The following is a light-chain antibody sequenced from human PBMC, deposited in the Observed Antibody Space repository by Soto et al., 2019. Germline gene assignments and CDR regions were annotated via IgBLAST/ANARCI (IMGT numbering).Light chain of an antibody. CDR2: GAS. V-gene: IGKV3-15*01. CDR3: QQYNNWPRT. CDR1: QSISSN. J-gene: IGKJ1*01. Sequence: ERVMTQSPATLSVSPGERATLSCRASQSISSNLAWYQQKPGQAPRLLIYGASTRATGVPARFSGSGSGTEFTFTISSLQSEDFAVYYCQQYNNWPRTFGQGTKVEIK.